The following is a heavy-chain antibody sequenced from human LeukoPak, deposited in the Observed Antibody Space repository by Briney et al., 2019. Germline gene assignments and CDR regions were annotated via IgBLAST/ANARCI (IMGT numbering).Heavy chain of an antibody. J-gene: IGHJ5*01. V-gene: IGHV3-30*02. Sequence: GGSLRLSCAASGFTYSDYGMHWVRQAPGRGLEWVAFILNDGTWEYYPDSVKGRLTISRDNSRNTLYLQMNSVRLEDAAIYYCVRGGSISHNWFDSWGQGTLVTVSS. CDR2: ILNDGTWE. CDR3: VRGGSISHNWFDS. D-gene: IGHD3-16*01. CDR1: GFTYSDYG.